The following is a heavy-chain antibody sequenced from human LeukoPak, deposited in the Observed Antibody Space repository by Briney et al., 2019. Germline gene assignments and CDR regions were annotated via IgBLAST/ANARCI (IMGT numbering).Heavy chain of an antibody. D-gene: IGHD4-17*01. V-gene: IGHV4-59*01. Sequence: SETLSLTCTVSGGSISSYYWSWIRQPPGKGLEWIGNIYYSGSTNSNPSLKSRVTVSLDTSKNQFSLKVRSVTAVDTAVYYCARGNDYGDSFDYWGQGTLVTVSS. CDR2: IYYSGST. CDR1: GGSISSYY. J-gene: IGHJ4*02. CDR3: ARGNDYGDSFDY.